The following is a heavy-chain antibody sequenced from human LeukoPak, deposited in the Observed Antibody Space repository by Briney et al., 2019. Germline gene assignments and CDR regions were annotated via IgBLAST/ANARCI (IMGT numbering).Heavy chain of an antibody. V-gene: IGHV4-59*01. CDR2: ISYSGST. D-gene: IGHD3-9*01. CDR1: GGSISSYF. CDR3: ARVSLTTGNYYYYMDV. Sequence: SETLSLTCTVSGGSISSYFWSWIRQPPGKGLEWIGYISYSGSTNYTPSLKSRVTISVDMSKNQFSLKLSSVTAADTAVYYCARVSLTTGNYYYYMDVWGKGTTVTVSS. J-gene: IGHJ6*03.